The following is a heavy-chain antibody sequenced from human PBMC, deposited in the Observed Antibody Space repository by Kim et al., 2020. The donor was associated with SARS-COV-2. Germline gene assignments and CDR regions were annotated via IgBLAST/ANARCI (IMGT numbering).Heavy chain of an antibody. J-gene: IGHJ6*02. CDR3: ARASRFGESGDYYYGMDV. Sequence: SRVTISVDTSKNQFSLKRSSVTAADTAVYYCARASRFGESGDYYYGMDVWGQGTTVTVSS. D-gene: IGHD3-10*01. V-gene: IGHV4-31*02.